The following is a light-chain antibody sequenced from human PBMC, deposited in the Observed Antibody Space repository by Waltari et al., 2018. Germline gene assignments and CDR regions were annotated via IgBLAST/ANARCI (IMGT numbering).Light chain of an antibody. CDR1: YAFTNS. V-gene: IGKV1-NL1*01. Sequence: DIQMTQSPSSLYASIGDRVTITCRASYAFTNSLAWYQQKPGKAPKLLLYAASRLESGVPSRFSGSGSGTDYTLIISSLQPEDFATYYCQQYWSIPWTFGQGTKVEI. CDR2: AAS. J-gene: IGKJ1*01. CDR3: QQYWSIPWT.